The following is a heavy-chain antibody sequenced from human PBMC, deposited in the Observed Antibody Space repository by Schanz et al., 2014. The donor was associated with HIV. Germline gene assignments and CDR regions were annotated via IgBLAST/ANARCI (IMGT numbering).Heavy chain of an antibody. CDR2: IKQDGSVK. CDR1: GFTFSSYA. Sequence: EVQLVESGGGLVQPGGSLRLSCAASGFTFSSYAMSWVRQAPGKGLEWVANIKQDGSVKSYPDSVKGRFTISRDNAKNSVYLQMNSLRGEDTAVYYCARENWDVAIGYSWGQGVLVIVSA. J-gene: IGHJ5*02. D-gene: IGHD1-1*01. CDR3: ARENWDVAIGYS. V-gene: IGHV3-7*01.